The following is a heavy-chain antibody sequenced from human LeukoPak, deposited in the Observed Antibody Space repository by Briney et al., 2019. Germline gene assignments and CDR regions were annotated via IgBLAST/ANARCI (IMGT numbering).Heavy chain of an antibody. J-gene: IGHJ4*02. D-gene: IGHD3-3*01. CDR1: GFTFSSYS. Sequence: GGSLRLSCAASGFTFSSYSMNWVRQAPGKGLEWFSYISSSSSTIYYADSVKGRFTISRDNAKNSLYLQMNSLRAEDTAVYYCARDHYDFWSGYYIFDYWGQGTLVTVSS. CDR3: ARDHYDFWSGYYIFDY. CDR2: ISSSSSTI. V-gene: IGHV3-48*01.